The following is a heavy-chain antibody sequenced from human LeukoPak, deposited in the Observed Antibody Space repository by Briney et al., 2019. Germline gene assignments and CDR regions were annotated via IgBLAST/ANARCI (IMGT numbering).Heavy chain of an antibody. CDR1: GFTFDDYA. J-gene: IGHJ4*02. Sequence: GRSLRLSCAASGFTFDDYAMHSVRQAPGKGLEWVSGISWNSDRTGYADSVKGRFTISRDNDKNSLYQQMNILRAEDMAFYYYARSQRKDQLLFGYYFDYWGQGALVGVSS. V-gene: IGHV3-9*03. CDR2: ISWNSDRT. D-gene: IGHD2-2*01. CDR3: ARSQRKDQLLFGYYFDY.